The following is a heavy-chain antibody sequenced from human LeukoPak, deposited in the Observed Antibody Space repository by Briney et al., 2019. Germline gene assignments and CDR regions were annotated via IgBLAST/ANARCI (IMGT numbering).Heavy chain of an antibody. CDR3: AKDKYRAARNWFDP. V-gene: IGHV3-30*02. Sequence: GGSLRLSCAASGFTFSSYGMHWVRQAPGKGLEWVAFIRYDGSNKYYADSVKGRFTISRDNSKNTLYLQMNSLRAEDTAVYYCAKDKYRAARNWFDPWGQGTLVTVSS. D-gene: IGHD4/OR15-4a*01. CDR1: GFTFSSYG. CDR2: IRYDGSNK. J-gene: IGHJ5*02.